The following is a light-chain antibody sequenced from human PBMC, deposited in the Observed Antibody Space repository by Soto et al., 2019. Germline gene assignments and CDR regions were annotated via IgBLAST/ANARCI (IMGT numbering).Light chain of an antibody. CDR3: SSYTSSSTWV. CDR2: EVS. Sequence: QSVLTQPAPVSGSPGQSITISCTGTSSDVGGYNYVSWYQQHPGKAPKLMIYEVSNRPSGVSNRFSGSKSGNTASLTISGLQAEDEADYYCSSYTSSSTWVFGGGTKLTVL. J-gene: IGLJ3*02. CDR1: SSDVGGYNY. V-gene: IGLV2-14*01.